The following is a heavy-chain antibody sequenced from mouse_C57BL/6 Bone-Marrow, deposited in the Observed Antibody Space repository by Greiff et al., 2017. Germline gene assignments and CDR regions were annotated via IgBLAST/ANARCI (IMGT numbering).Heavy chain of an antibody. CDR2: IWSGGST. V-gene: IGHV2-4*01. CDR1: GFSLTSYG. D-gene: IGHD4-1*01. Sequence: QVQLKQSGPGLVQPSQCLSITCTVSGFSLTSYGVHWVRQPPGKGLEWLGVIWSGGSTDYNAAFISRLSISKDNSKSQVFFKMNSLQADDTAIYYWAKGETGEDYAMDYWGQGTSVTVSS. J-gene: IGHJ4*01. CDR3: AKGETGEDYAMDY.